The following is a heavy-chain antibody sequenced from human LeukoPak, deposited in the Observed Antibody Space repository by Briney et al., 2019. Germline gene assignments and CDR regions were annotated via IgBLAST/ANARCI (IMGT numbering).Heavy chain of an antibody. Sequence: GGSLRLSCAASGFTFSSYAMSWVRQAPGKGLKWVSAISGSGGSTYYADSVKGRFTISRDNSKNTLYLQMNSLRAEDTAVYYCAKVSPYSSSGFFAPPDYWGQGTLVTVSS. V-gene: IGHV3-23*01. CDR3: AKVSPYSSSGFFAPPDY. D-gene: IGHD6-13*01. CDR1: GFTFSSYA. CDR2: ISGSGGST. J-gene: IGHJ4*02.